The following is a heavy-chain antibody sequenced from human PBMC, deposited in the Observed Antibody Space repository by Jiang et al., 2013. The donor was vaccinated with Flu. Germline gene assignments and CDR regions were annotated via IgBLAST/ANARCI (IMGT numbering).Heavy chain of an antibody. CDR2: IYYSGST. V-gene: IGHV4-39*01. J-gene: IGHJ3*02. D-gene: IGHD2-21*02. Sequence: SLTCTVSGGSISSSSYYWGWIRQPPGKGLEWIGSIYYSGSTYYNPSLKSRVTISVDTSKNQFSLKLSSVTAADTAVYYCARQIRPGGYCGGDCYPDAFDIWGQGTMVTVSS. CDR1: GGSISSSSYY. CDR3: ARQIRPGGYCGGDCYPDAFDI.